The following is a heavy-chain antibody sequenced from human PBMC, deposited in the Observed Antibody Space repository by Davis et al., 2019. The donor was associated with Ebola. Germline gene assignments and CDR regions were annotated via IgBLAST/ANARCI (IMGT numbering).Heavy chain of an antibody. Sequence: GESLKISCAASGFTFGGYVMSWVRQAPGKGLEWVSAISGSGGSTYYADSVKGRFTISSDNAKNSLYLQMNSLGDEDTAVYYCARDRYYDSSGGIDYWGQGTLVTVSS. D-gene: IGHD3-22*01. CDR3: ARDRYYDSSGGIDY. V-gene: IGHV3-23*01. CDR2: ISGSGGST. CDR1: GFTFGGYV. J-gene: IGHJ4*02.